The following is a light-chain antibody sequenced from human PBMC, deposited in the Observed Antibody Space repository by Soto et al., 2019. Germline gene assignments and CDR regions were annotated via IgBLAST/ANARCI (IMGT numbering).Light chain of an antibody. CDR1: RSDIGSYNY. J-gene: IGLJ1*01. V-gene: IGLV2-14*01. CDR3: ISYTGSSTSYV. Sequence: QSVLTQPASVSGSPGQSITISCSGTRSDIGSYNYVAWYQQFPGKTPKILIYGVSNRTSGVSSRFSGSKSGNTASLTTSGLQAEDEADYYCISYTGSSTSYVFGSGTKLTVL. CDR2: GVS.